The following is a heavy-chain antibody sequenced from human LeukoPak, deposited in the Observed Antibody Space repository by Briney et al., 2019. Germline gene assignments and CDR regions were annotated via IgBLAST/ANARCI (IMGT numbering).Heavy chain of an antibody. J-gene: IGHJ4*02. CDR3: AKDTQRDGYNKGLFDY. D-gene: IGHD5-24*01. CDR2: ISGSGGST. V-gene: IGHV3-23*01. Sequence: GGSLRLSGAASGFTFNTYAMSWVRQAPGKGLEWVSAISGSGGSTYHADSVKGRFTISRDNSKNTLYLQLNSLRAEDKAVYYCAKDTQRDGYNKGLFDYWGQGTLVTVSS. CDR1: GFTFNTYA.